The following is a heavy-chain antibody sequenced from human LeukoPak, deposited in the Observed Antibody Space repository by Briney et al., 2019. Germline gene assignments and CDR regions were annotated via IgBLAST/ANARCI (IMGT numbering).Heavy chain of an antibody. Sequence: GGSLRLSCAASGFTFTSYGMHWVRQAPGKGLEWVALTRYDKSDIYYADSVKGRFTISRDNSKNILYLQMNSLRAEDTAVYFCVRGTATHQCSFDNWGQGTLVTVSS. J-gene: IGHJ4*02. CDR1: GFTFTSYG. D-gene: IGHD2-2*01. CDR3: VRGTATHQCSFDN. CDR2: TRYDKSDI. V-gene: IGHV3-30*02.